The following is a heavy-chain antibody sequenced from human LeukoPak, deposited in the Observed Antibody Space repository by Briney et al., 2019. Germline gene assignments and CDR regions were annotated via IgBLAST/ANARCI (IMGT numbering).Heavy chain of an antibody. Sequence: PGGSLRLSCAASGFTFSSYEMNWVRQAPGKGLEWVSYISSSGSTIYYADSVKGRFTISRDNAKNSLYLQMNSLRAEDTAVYYCAKNHLFTMVRGATPWYFDLWGRGTLVTVSS. J-gene: IGHJ2*01. D-gene: IGHD3-10*01. CDR3: AKNHLFTMVRGATPWYFDL. CDR1: GFTFSSYE. CDR2: ISSSGSTI. V-gene: IGHV3-48*03.